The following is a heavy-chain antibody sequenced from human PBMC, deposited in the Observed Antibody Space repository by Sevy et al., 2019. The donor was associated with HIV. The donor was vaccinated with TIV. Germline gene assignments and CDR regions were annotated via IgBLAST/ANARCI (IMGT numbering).Heavy chain of an antibody. CDR2: ISYDGSNK. CDR1: GFTFSSYG. CDR3: AKDSTRGYSYGSDFDY. D-gene: IGHD5-18*01. J-gene: IGHJ4*02. Sequence: GGSLRLSCAASGFTFSSYGMHWVRQAPGKGLEWVAVISYDGSNKYYADSVKGRFTISRDNSKNRLYLQMNSLRAEDTAVYYCAKDSTRGYSYGSDFDYWGQGTLVTVSS. V-gene: IGHV3-30*18.